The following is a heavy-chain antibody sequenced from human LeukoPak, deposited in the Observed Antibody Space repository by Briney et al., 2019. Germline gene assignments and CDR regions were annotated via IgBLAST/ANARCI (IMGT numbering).Heavy chain of an antibody. CDR3: ARGRDGYNKGPFDI. V-gene: IGHV3-74*01. CDR1: GFTFSSYW. J-gene: IGHJ3*02. Sequence: GGSLRLSCAASGFTFSSYWMHWVRQAPGKGLVWVSRINSDGSSTSYADSVKGRFTISRGNAKNTLYLQMNSLRAEDTAVYYCARGRDGYNKGPFDIWGQGTMVTVSS. CDR2: INSDGSST. D-gene: IGHD5-24*01.